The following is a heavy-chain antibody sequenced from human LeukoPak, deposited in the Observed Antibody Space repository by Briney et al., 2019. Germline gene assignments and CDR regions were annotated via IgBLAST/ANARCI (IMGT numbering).Heavy chain of an antibody. J-gene: IGHJ4*02. CDR3: AKDTTIFGVGSGY. D-gene: IGHD3-3*01. Sequence: GGSLRLSCAASGFTFSSYAMSWVRQAPGKGLEWVSAISGSGGSTYYADSVKGRFTISRDNSKNTLYLQMNSLRAEGTAVYYCAKDTTIFGVGSGYWGQGTLVTVSS. V-gene: IGHV3-23*01. CDR1: GFTFSSYA. CDR2: ISGSGGST.